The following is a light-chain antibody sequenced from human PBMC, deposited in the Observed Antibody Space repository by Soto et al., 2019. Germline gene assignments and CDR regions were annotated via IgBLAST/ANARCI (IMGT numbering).Light chain of an antibody. Sequence: DIQMTQSPSSVSASVGDGVTFTCRASQDIGSWLAWYQQKPGNAPRLLIYSASSLQSGVPSRFSGRGSGTDFTLTISSLQPEDFATYFCPQANSFPWTFGQGTKVEI. J-gene: IGKJ1*01. CDR3: PQANSFPWT. CDR2: SAS. CDR1: QDIGSW. V-gene: IGKV1-12*01.